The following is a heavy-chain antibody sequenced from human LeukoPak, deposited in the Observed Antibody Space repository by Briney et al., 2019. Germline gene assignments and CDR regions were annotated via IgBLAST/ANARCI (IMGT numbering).Heavy chain of an antibody. CDR1: GDSISGYY. V-gene: IGHV4-4*07. Sequence: PSETLSLTCAVSGDSISGYYWSWIRQPAGKGLEWIGRIYASGSTNYNPSLRSRVTMSVDTSKSQFSLTLSSVTAADTAVYYCAREPNSGWRSLDYWGQGALVTVSS. D-gene: IGHD6-19*01. J-gene: IGHJ4*02. CDR2: IYASGST. CDR3: AREPNSGWRSLDY.